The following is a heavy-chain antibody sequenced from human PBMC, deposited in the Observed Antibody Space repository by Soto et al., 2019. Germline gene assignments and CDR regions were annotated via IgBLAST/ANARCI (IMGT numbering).Heavy chain of an antibody. Sequence: QVQLVQSGAEVKKPGSSVKVSCKASGVTFSNYAITWVRQAPGQGLDWMGGIIPIFGTPNYAQKFQGRVTITADKSTSTAYMALSSLRSEDTAVYYCARVGGSYYGWSDYWGQGTLVTVSS. CDR1: GVTFSNYA. J-gene: IGHJ4*02. D-gene: IGHD1-26*01. CDR2: IIPIFGTP. CDR3: ARVGGSYYGWSDY. V-gene: IGHV1-69*06.